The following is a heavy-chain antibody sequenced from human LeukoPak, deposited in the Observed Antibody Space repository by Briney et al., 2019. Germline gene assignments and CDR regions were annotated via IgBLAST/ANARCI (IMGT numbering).Heavy chain of an antibody. Sequence: PGGSLRLSCAASGFTFSSYSMNWVRQAPGKGLEWVSSISSSSSHIYYADSVKGRFTISRDNAENSLYLQMNSLRADDTAVYYCARVAEAAAFDYWGQGTLVTVSS. V-gene: IGHV3-21*01. D-gene: IGHD6-13*01. J-gene: IGHJ4*02. CDR3: ARVAEAAAFDY. CDR2: ISSSSSHI. CDR1: GFTFSSYS.